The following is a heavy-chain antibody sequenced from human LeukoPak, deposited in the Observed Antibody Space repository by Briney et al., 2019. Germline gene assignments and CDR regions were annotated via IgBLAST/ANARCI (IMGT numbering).Heavy chain of an antibody. D-gene: IGHD1-26*01. CDR2: IKPSGGST. Sequence: VAVNVSCQASGYTLPSYYMLWVGQAPGQGMEWMGIIKPSGGSTSYAQKFQGRVTMPRDTSTSTAYMELSSLRSEDTAVYYCARDSGRYYGDAFDIWGQGTMVTVSS. V-gene: IGHV1-46*01. J-gene: IGHJ3*02. CDR1: GYTLPSYY. CDR3: ARDSGRYYGDAFDI.